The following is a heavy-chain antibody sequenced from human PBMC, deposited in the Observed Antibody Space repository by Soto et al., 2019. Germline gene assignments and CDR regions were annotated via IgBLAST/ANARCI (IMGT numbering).Heavy chain of an antibody. CDR3: ARAGHDVVVTAPGENWFDP. CDR1: GFTFSSYA. V-gene: IGHV3-30-3*01. CDR2: ISYDGSNK. Sequence: GGSLRLSCAASGFTFSSYAMHWVRQAPGKGLEWVAVISYDGSNKYYADSVKGRFTISRDNSENTLYLQMNSLRAEDTAVYYCARAGHDVVVTAPGENWFDPWGQGTLVTVSS. D-gene: IGHD2-21*02. J-gene: IGHJ5*02.